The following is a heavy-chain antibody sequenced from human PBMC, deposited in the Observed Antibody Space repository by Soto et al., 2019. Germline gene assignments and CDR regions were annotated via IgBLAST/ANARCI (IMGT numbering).Heavy chain of an antibody. CDR3: ERKTDYGEYVWGDFDI. D-gene: IGHD4-17*01. CDR2: IYPGDSDT. J-gene: IGHJ3*02. V-gene: IGHV5-51*01. CDR1: GYSFTSYW. Sequence: PGESLKISCTGSGYSFTSYWICWVLHMPVKCLEWMGIIYPGDSDTIYSPCFQGQVTISADKSISTAYLQWSSLKASDTAMYYCERKTDYGEYVWGDFDIWGQGTMVPVSS.